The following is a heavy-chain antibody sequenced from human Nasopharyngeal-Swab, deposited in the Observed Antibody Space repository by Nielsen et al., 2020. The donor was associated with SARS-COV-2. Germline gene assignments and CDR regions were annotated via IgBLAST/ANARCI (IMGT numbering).Heavy chain of an antibody. Sequence: SLKISCAASGFTFDDYAMHWVRQAPGKGLEWVSGISWNSGSIDYADSVTGRFTISRDNAKNSLYLQMNSLRAEDTALYYCAKIAAAHDYMDVWGKGTTVTVSS. J-gene: IGHJ6*03. CDR3: AKIAAAHDYMDV. CDR2: ISWNSGSI. D-gene: IGHD6-13*01. V-gene: IGHV3-9*01. CDR1: GFTFDDYA.